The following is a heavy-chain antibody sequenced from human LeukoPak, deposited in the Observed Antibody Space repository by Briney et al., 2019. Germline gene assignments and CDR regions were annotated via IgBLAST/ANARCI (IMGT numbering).Heavy chain of an antibody. J-gene: IGHJ4*02. CDR2: IYYSGGT. Sequence: RPSETLSLTCTVSGGSISSSSYYWGWIRQPPGKGLEWIGSIYYSGGTYYNPSLKSRVTISVDTSKNQFSLKLSSVTAADTAVYYCARDLHLGQLSFFDSWGQGTLVTVSS. CDR1: GGSISSSSYY. CDR3: ARDLHLGQLSFFDS. D-gene: IGHD3-16*01. V-gene: IGHV4-39*07.